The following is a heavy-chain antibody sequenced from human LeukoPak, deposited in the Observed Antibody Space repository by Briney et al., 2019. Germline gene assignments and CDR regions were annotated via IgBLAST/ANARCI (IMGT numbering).Heavy chain of an antibody. V-gene: IGHV1-46*03. CDR3: VREGGCSGGSCYRFDP. CDR1: GYTFTNYF. CDR2: VTPSDGGT. J-gene: IGHJ5*02. D-gene: IGHD2-15*01. Sequence: GASVKLSCKTSGYTFTNYFMHWVRQAPGQGLECMGAVTPSDGGTNYAQKFQGRITMARDTSTSTVYMDLSSLKPEDTAVYYCVREGGCSGGSCYRFDPWGQGALVTVSS.